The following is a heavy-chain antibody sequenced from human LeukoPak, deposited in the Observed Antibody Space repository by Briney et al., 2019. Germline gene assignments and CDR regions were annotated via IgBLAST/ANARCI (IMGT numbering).Heavy chain of an antibody. CDR1: GYTFTKYA. CDR3: ARDNSVMLAADY. D-gene: IGHD3-16*01. Sequence: ASVKVSCKASGYTFTKYAISWVRQAPGHGLEWMGRISTDNGNTHYAQKVQGRVTMTTDTSTSTAYMELRSLTSDDTAVYYCARDNSVMLAADYWGQGTLVTVSS. CDR2: ISTDNGNT. V-gene: IGHV1-18*01. J-gene: IGHJ4*02.